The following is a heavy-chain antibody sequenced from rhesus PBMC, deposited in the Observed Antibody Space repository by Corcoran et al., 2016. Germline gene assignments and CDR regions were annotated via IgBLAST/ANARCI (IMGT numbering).Heavy chain of an antibody. CDR2: LSYSGST. V-gene: IGHV4-122*02. J-gene: IGHJ6*01. CDR3: ARYSGSLYGLDS. D-gene: IGHD3-16*01. Sequence: QVQLQESGPGLVKPSETLSLPCAVSGGSISSSYYFWSWIRQAPGKGLEWIVYLSYSGSTSQHPALKSRLTISRDTSKNQFSLKLNSVTAADTAVYYCARYSGSLYGLDSWGQGVVVTVSS. CDR1: GGSISSSYYF.